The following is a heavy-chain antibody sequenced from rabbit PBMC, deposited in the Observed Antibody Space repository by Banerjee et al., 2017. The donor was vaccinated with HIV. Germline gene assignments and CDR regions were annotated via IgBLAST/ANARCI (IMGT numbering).Heavy chain of an antibody. D-gene: IGHD6-1*01. CDR3: ARGDVGYGYGG. V-gene: IGHV1S45*01. Sequence: QELLVESGGGLVTLGGFMTLTCKASGFSFSNKYVMCWVRQAPGKGLEWIACINTSSGNTVYASWAKGRFTISKTSSTTVTLQMTSLTAADTATYFCARGDVGYGYGGWGQGSLVTVS. CDR2: INTSSGNT. CDR1: GFSFSNKYV. J-gene: IGHJ3*01.